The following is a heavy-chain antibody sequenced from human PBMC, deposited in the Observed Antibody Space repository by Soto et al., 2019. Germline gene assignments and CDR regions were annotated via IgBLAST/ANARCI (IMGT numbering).Heavy chain of an antibody. J-gene: IGHJ5*02. D-gene: IGHD3-10*01. CDR3: ARVRGYNWFDP. V-gene: IGHV4-30-4*01. CDR1: GGSISSGDYY. CDR2: IYYSGST. Sequence: LSLTCTVSGGSISSGDYYWSWIRQPPGKGLEWIGYIYYSGSTYYNPSLKSRVTISVDTSKNQFSLKLSSVTAADTAVYYCARVRGYNWFDPWGQGTLVTVSS.